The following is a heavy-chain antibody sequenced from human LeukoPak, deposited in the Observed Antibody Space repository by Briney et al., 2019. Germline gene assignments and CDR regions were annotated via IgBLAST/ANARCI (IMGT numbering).Heavy chain of an antibody. Sequence: GGSLRLSCAASGFTFSGYWMHWVRQAPGKGLVWVSRINTDGSSTSYADSVKGRFTISRDNAKNTLYLQMNSLRAEDTAVYYCARDYEAAAGTVDCWGQGTLVTVSS. CDR1: GFTFSGYW. J-gene: IGHJ4*02. V-gene: IGHV3-74*01. D-gene: IGHD6-13*01. CDR3: ARDYEAAAGTVDC. CDR2: INTDGSST.